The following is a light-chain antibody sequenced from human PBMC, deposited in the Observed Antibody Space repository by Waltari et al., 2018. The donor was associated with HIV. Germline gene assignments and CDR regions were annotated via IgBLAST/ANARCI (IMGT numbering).Light chain of an antibody. CDR1: SSNIGSNY. J-gene: IGLJ1*01. CDR2: RNN. Sequence: QSVLTQPPSASGTPGQRVTISCSGSSSNIGSNYVYWYQQLPGTAPKLLIYRNNPRPSGVPDRFSGSNSGTSAALAISGLRSEDEADYYCAAWDGILSGHYVFGTGTKVTVL. V-gene: IGLV1-47*01. CDR3: AAWDGILSGHYV.